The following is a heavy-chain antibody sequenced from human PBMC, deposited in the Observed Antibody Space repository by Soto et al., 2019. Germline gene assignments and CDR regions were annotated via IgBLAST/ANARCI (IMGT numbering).Heavy chain of an antibody. CDR1: GGTFSCYA. J-gene: IGHJ4*02. D-gene: IGHD3-9*01. CDR3: ARDSHYDILSLDY. CDR2: IIPIFGTA. Sequence: ASVKVSCKASGGTFSCYAISWVRQAPGQGLEWMGGIIPIFGTANYAQKFQGRVTITADESTSTAYMELSSLRSEDTAVYYCARDSHYDILSLDYWGQGTLVTVSS. V-gene: IGHV1-69*13.